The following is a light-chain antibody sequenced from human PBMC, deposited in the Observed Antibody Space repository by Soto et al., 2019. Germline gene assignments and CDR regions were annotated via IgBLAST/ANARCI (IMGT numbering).Light chain of an antibody. J-gene: IGKJ3*01. CDR1: QGISNW. CDR2: AAS. Sequence: DIQMTQSPSSVSASVGDRVTVTCRASQGISNWLAWYQQKPGKAPSLLIHAASSLQSGVPSRFSGSGYGTDFTLTISSLQPEDFATYFCQQANSLPVTFGPGTKVDIK. CDR3: QQANSLPVT. V-gene: IGKV1-12*01.